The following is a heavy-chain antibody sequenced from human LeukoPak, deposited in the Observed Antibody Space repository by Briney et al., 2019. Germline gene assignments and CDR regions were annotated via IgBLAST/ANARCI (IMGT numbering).Heavy chain of an antibody. CDR2: IWYDGSNK. V-gene: IGHV3-33*01. CDR1: GFTFSSYG. J-gene: IGHJ3*02. CDR3: APGGTDIVATPGDAFDI. D-gene: IGHD5-12*01. Sequence: PGGSLRLSCAASGFTFSSYGMHWVRQAPGKGLEWVAVIWYDGSNKYYADSVKGRFTISRDNSKNTLYLQMNSLRAEDTAVYYCAPGGTDIVATPGDAFDIWGQGTMVTVSS.